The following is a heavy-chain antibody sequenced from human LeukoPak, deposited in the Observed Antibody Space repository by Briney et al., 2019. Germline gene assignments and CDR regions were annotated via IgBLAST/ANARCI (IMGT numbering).Heavy chain of an antibody. CDR1: GDSISSSGYY. D-gene: IGHD3-22*01. CDR2: ISYSGST. J-gene: IGHJ4*02. V-gene: IGHV4-39*07. CDR3: VRVGSSGYYYFD. Sequence: ETLSLTCTVSGDSISSSGYYWGWIRQSPGKGLEWIGSISYSGSTYYNPSLKSRVTISADTSKNQFSLKLGSVTAADTAVYYCVRVGSSGYYYFDWGQGTLVTVSS.